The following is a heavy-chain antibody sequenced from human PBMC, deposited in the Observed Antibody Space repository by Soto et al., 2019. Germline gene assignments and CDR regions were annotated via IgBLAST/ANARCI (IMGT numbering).Heavy chain of an antibody. D-gene: IGHD6-6*01. J-gene: IGHJ2*01. CDR1: GGSISSDY. V-gene: IGHV4-59*01. CDR2: IYYSGST. CDR3: ARDSLWEQLVRSGWYFDL. Sequence: QVQLQESGPGLVKPSETLSLTCTVSGGSISSDYWSWIRQPPRKGLDWVGYIYYSGSTNYNPSLKSRVTISVDTSKNHFAQKLSAVTAADTAVYYCARDSLWEQLVRSGWYFDLWGLGTLVAVSS.